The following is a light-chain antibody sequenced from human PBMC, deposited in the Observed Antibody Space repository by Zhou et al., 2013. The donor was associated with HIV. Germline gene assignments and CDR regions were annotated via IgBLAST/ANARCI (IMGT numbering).Light chain of an antibody. J-gene: IGKJ5*01. Sequence: EIVLTQSPVTLSLSPGERATLSCRASRTLGSFLAWYQQKPGQVPRLLIYDASNRATGVPARFRGSGSGTDFTLSISRLEPEDFAVYYCQHYGRSLTTFGQGTRLEIK. CDR3: QHYGRSLTT. CDR2: DAS. V-gene: IGKV3-11*01. CDR1: RTLGSF.